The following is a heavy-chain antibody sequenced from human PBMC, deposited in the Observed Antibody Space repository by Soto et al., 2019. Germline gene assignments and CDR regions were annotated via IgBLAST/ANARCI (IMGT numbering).Heavy chain of an antibody. J-gene: IGHJ6*02. CDR1: GFSLSTSGVG. CDR3: AHNLKMGFDSSFGMDV. D-gene: IGHD6-6*01. CDR2: IYWNDDK. Sequence: SGPTLVNPTQTLTLTCTFSGFSLSTSGVGVGWIRQPPGKALEWLALIYWNDDKRYSPSLKSRLTITKDTSKNQVVLTMTNMDPVDTATYYCAHNLKMGFDSSFGMDVWGQGTTVTVSS. V-gene: IGHV2-5*01.